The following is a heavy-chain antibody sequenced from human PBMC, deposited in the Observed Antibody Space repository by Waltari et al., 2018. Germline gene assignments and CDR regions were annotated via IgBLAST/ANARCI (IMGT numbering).Heavy chain of an antibody. J-gene: IGHJ4*02. CDR1: GGTLSSYA. CDR3: ARGGYYDFWSGYYPSYYFDY. D-gene: IGHD3-3*01. CDR2: IIPIFGTA. V-gene: IGHV1-69*08. Sequence: QVQLVQSGAEVKKPGSSVKVSCTSSGGTLSSYAISWVRQAPGQGLEWMGRIIPIFGTANYAQKFQGRVTITADKSTSTAYMELSSLRSEDTAVYYCARGGYYDFWSGYYPSYYFDYWGQGTLVTVSS.